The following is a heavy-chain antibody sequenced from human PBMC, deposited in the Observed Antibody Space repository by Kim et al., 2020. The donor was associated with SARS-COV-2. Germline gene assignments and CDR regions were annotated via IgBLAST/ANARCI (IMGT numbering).Heavy chain of an antibody. J-gene: IGHJ5*02. Sequence: SETLSLTCTVSGGSISSGGYYWSWIRQHPGKGLEWIGYIYYSGSTYYNPSLKSRVTISVDTSKNQFSLKLSSVTAADTALYYCARAEDRDGYSPWGQGTLVTVSS. D-gene: IGHD2-15*01. CDR1: GGSISSGGYY. CDR3: ARAEDRDGYSP. CDR2: IYYSGST. V-gene: IGHV4-31*03.